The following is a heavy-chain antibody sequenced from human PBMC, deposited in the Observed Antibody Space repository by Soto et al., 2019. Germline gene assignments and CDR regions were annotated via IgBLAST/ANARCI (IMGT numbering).Heavy chain of an antibody. D-gene: IGHD3-10*01. V-gene: IGHV3-23*01. CDR2: ISGTGDSS. CDR1: GFTFSSYA. J-gene: IGHJ4*02. CDR3: ANDKGNYGSGTFSH. Sequence: EVQLLESGGGLVQPGGSLRLSCAASGFTFSSYAISWVRQGPGKGLEWVSLISGTGDSSEYANSVKGRFPISRDYSKTTVFLQMNSLRAEDTAVYFCANDKGNYGSGTFSHWGKGTMVTVAS.